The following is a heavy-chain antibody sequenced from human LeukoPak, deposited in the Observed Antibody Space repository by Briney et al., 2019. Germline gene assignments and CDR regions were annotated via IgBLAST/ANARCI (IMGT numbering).Heavy chain of an antibody. CDR3: AKGREMSTTPYDY. CDR1: GFTFSSYG. V-gene: IGHV3-30*18. CDR2: ISYDGSNK. Sequence: GGSLRLSCAASGFTFSSYGMHWVRQAPGKGLEWVAVISYDGSNKYYADSVRGRFTISRDNSKNTLYLQMDSLRTEDTAVYSCAKGREMSTTPYDYWGQGTLVTVSS. D-gene: IGHD5-24*01. J-gene: IGHJ4*02.